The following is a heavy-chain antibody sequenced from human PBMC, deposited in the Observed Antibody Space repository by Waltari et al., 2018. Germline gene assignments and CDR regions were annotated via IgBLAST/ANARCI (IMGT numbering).Heavy chain of an antibody. V-gene: IGHV3-7*03. J-gene: IGHJ4*02. CDR2: IKKDGSGK. CDR3: ASLWGPPDS. D-gene: IGHD3-16*01. Sequence: VESGGGLVSPGGSLTLSCAASGFTFSVYWMSWVRQVPGKGLEWVANIKKDGSGKYYVDSVRGRFTISRDNAQNSLSLQMNSLRAEDTAVYYCASLWGPPDSWGQGILVTVSS. CDR1: GFTFSVYW.